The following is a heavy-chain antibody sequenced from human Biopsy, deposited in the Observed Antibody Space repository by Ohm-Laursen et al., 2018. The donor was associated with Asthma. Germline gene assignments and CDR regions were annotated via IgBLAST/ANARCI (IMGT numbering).Heavy chain of an antibody. J-gene: IGHJ6*02. CDR1: GDSFSNYA. CDR2: LIPVLGTP. V-gene: IGHV1-69*13. CDR3: ARGYSSSDRIVYYYSGLEV. D-gene: IGHD5-12*01. Sequence: ASVKVSCKVSGDSFSNYAISWVRQAPGQGLEWMGGLIPVLGTPDHAQMFEGRVTITADESTSTAYMELSSLSSEDTAVYYCARGYSSSDRIVYYYSGLEVWGQGTTVTVSS.